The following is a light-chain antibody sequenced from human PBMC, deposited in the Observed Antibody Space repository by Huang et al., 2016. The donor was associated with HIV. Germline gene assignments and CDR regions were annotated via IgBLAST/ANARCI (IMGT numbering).Light chain of an antibody. CDR1: RSVSSN. CDR3: HQYNNWLLS. V-gene: IGKV3-15*01. CDR2: GSS. J-gene: IGKJ4*01. Sequence: IVMTQSPATLSVSPGERVTLSCRANRSVSSNLAWYQQRPGQAPSLLLYGSSTRAPGIPARFSGSGSGTDFSLTISSLQSEDFALYYCHQYNNWLLSFGGGTRVDI.